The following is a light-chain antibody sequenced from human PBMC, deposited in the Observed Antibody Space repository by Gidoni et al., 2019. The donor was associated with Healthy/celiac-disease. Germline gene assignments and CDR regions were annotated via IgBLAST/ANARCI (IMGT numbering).Light chain of an antibody. J-gene: IGKJ5*01. CDR3: MQALQTRIT. CDR2: LGS. Sequence: VMTQSPLSLPVTPGEPASISCRSSQSLLHSNGYNYLDWYLQKPGQSPQLLIYLGSNRASGVPDRFSGSGSGTDFTLKISRVEAEDVGVYYCMQALQTRITFGQXTRLEIK. V-gene: IGKV2-28*01. CDR1: QSLLHSNGYNY.